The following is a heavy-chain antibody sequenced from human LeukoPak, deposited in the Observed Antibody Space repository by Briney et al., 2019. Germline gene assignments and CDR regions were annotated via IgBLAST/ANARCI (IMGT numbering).Heavy chain of an antibody. Sequence: GGSLRLSCAASGFTFSSYSMSWVRQAPGKGLEWVANIKQAGSEKYYVDSVMGRFTVSRDNAKNSLYLQMNSLRAEDTAVYYCARFAREWDLPLWGQGTLVTVSS. CDR1: GFTFSSYS. CDR3: ARFAREWDLPL. CDR2: IKQAGSEK. J-gene: IGHJ4*02. V-gene: IGHV3-7*01. D-gene: IGHD1-26*01.